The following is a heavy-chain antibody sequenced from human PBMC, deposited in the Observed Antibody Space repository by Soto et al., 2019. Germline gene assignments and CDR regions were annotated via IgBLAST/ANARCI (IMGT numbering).Heavy chain of an antibody. V-gene: IGHV3-30-3*01. J-gene: IGHJ5*02. CDR2: ISYDGSNK. Sequence: GGSLRLSCAASGFTFSSYDMHWVRQAPGKGLEWVAVISYDGSNKYYADSVKGRFTISRDNSKNTLYLQMNSLRAEDTAVYYCARNIPGTIRGPKINWFDPWGQGALVTVSS. D-gene: IGHD1-1*01. CDR1: GFTFSSYD. CDR3: ARNIPGTIRGPKINWFDP.